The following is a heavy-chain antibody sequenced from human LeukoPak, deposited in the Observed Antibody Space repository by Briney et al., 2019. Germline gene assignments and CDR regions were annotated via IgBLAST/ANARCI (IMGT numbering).Heavy chain of an antibody. Sequence: ASVKVSCKASGYNFRAYYIHWVRQAPGQGLEWLGYIRPMTGDTNYAQKFQDRVTFSMDTSTATAYMELRSLRSDDTAFYYCGRGVQSFDPWGQGTLVTVSS. J-gene: IGHJ5*02. V-gene: IGHV1-2*02. CDR3: GRGVQSFDP. CDR2: IRPMTGDT. CDR1: GYNFRAYY.